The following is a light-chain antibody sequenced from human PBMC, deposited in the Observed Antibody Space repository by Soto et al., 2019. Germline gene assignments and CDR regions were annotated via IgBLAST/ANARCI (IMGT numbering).Light chain of an antibody. J-gene: IGLJ2*01. CDR1: ISNIGAGCD. CDR3: QSYDSSLSVL. Sequence: QSVLTQPPSVSGAPGQRVTISCTGTISNIGAGCDVHWYQQLPGTAPKLLIYANSNRPSGVPDRFSGSKSGTSASLAITGHQAEDEADYYCQSYDSSLSVLFGGGTKLTVL. CDR2: ANS. V-gene: IGLV1-40*01.